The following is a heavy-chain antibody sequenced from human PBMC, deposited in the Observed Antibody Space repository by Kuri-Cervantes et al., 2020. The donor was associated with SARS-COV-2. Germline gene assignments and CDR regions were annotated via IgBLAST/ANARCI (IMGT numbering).Heavy chain of an antibody. Sequence: SETLSLTCAVYGGSFSGYYWSWIRQPPGKGLEWIGEINHSGSTNYNPSLKSRVTISVDTSKNQFSLKLSSVTAADTAVYYCARDLWLGVWTYNWFDPWGQGTLVTVSS. D-gene: IGHD3/OR15-3a*01. CDR2: INHSGST. CDR1: GGSFSGYY. CDR3: ARDLWLGVWTYNWFDP. J-gene: IGHJ5*02. V-gene: IGHV4-34*01.